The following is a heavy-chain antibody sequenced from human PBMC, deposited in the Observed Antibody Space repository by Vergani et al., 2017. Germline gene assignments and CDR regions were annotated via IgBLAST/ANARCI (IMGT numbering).Heavy chain of an antibody. Sequence: QVKLQESGPGPVKPSETLSLTCTVPGAPVNSYYWSWIRQPPGKGLEWMGYVSFRGDTLYDPSVKGRMTISLNTSSNQFSLYLTSVPAADTAVYYCARSRIYYGAGSPDYWGQGALVTVSS. J-gene: IGHJ4*02. V-gene: IGHV4-59*02. CDR3: ARSRIYYGAGSPDY. D-gene: IGHD3-10*01. CDR1: GAPVNSYY. CDR2: VSFRGDT.